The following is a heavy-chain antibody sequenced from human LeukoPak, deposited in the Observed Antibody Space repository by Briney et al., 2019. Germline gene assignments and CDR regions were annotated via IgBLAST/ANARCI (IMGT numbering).Heavy chain of an antibody. Sequence: SETLSLTCIVSGGSISSYYWSWIRQPPGKGLEWIGYIYDSGSTNYNPSLKSRVIISVDTSKNQFSLRLSSVTAADTVVYYCAREMATSGYYYYYMDVWGKGTTVTVSS. CDR1: GGSISSYY. CDR3: AREMATSGYYYYYMDV. CDR2: IYDSGST. D-gene: IGHD5-24*01. J-gene: IGHJ6*03. V-gene: IGHV4-59*01.